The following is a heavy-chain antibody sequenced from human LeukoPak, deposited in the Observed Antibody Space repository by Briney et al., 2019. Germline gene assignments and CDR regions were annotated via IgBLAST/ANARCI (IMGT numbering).Heavy chain of an antibody. Sequence: VASVKVSCKASGYTFTSYYMHWVRQVPGQGLEWMGIINPSGGSTSYAQKFQGRVTMTRDTSTSTVYMELSSLRSEDTAVYYCARDYYDSSGYYYFDYWGQGTLVTVSS. CDR2: INPSGGST. J-gene: IGHJ4*02. CDR1: GYTFTSYY. V-gene: IGHV1-46*01. D-gene: IGHD3-22*01. CDR3: ARDYYDSSGYYYFDY.